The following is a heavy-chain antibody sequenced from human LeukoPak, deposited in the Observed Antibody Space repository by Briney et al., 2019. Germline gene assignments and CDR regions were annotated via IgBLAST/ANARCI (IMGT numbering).Heavy chain of an antibody. V-gene: IGHV3-30*18. CDR1: GFTFSSYG. CDR3: AKASRGDSYFYDSSGYSFYYYYMDV. Sequence: GGSLRLSCAASGFTFSSYGMHWVRQAPGKGLEWVAVISYDGTNKYYADSVKGRFTISRDDSKNTLSLQLNSRRADDTAVYYCAKASRGDSYFYDSSGYSFYYYYMDVWGIGTTVTVSS. D-gene: IGHD3-22*01. CDR2: ISYDGTNK. J-gene: IGHJ6*03.